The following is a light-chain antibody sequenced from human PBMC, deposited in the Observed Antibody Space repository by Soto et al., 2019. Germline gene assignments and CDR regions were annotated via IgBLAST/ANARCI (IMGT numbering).Light chain of an antibody. CDR3: CSYAGSSTFVV. J-gene: IGLJ2*01. Sequence: QSALTQPASVSGSPGQSITISCTGTSSDVGSYNLVSWYQQHPGKAPKLMIYEGSKRPSGVSNRFSGSKSGNTASLTISGLQDEDEAEYYCCSYAGSSTFVVFCGGTKLTVL. CDR2: EGS. CDR1: SSDVGSYNL. V-gene: IGLV2-23*03.